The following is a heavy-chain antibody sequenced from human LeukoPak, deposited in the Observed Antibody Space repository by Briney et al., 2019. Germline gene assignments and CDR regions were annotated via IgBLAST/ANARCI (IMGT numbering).Heavy chain of an antibody. CDR3: ARRSSYGEHRD. Sequence: SQTLSLTCTVSGGSISSYYWSWIRQPPGKGLEWIGYIYYSGSTNYNPSLKSRVTISVDTSKNQFSLKLSSVTAADTAVYYCARRSSYGEHRDWGQGTLVTVSS. J-gene: IGHJ4*02. CDR1: GGSISSYY. V-gene: IGHV4-59*08. CDR2: IYYSGST. D-gene: IGHD4-17*01.